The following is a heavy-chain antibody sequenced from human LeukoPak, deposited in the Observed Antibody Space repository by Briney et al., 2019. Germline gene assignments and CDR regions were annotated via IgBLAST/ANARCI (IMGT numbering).Heavy chain of an antibody. CDR1: GFTFSGYE. CDR2: ISSSGSTI. CDR3: ARDPGYCRTTSCYKFFDY. D-gene: IGHD2-2*02. Sequence: GGSLRLSCAASGFTFSGYEMNWVRQALGKGLEWVSYISSSGSTIYYADSVKGRFTVSRDNAKNSLYLQMNSLRAEDTAVYYCARDPGYCRTTSCYKFFDYWGQGTLVTVSS. V-gene: IGHV3-48*03. J-gene: IGHJ4*02.